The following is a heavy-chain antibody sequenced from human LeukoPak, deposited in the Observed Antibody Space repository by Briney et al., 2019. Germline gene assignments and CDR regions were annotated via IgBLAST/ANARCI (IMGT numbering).Heavy chain of an antibody. D-gene: IGHD3-3*01. V-gene: IGHV4-59*08. CDR2: IYYSGST. CDR3: ARMYRTYDFWSGYYPDWFDP. J-gene: IGHJ5*02. CDR1: GGSISSYY. Sequence: SETLSLTCTVSGGSISSYYWSWIRQPPGKGLEWIGYIYYSGSTNYNPFLKSRVTLSVDTSKNRFSLKLSSVTAADTAVYYCARMYRTYDFWSGYYPDWFDPWGQGTLVTVSS.